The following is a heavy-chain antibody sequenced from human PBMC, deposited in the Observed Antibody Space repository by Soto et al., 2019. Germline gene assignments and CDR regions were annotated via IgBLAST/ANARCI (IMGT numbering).Heavy chain of an antibody. CDR3: AREHFQVISDGMDV. D-gene: IGHD2-21*01. CDR1: GYTFTGYY. CDR2: INPETGGT. J-gene: IGHJ6*02. V-gene: IGHV1-2*02. Sequence: ASVKVSFKASGYTFTGYYVHWLREAPGQGLEWMGWINPETGGTSYAQKFQGRDTLSRDTSINTAYLELSSLRFDDAAVYFCAREHFQVISDGMDVWGQGTTVTVSS.